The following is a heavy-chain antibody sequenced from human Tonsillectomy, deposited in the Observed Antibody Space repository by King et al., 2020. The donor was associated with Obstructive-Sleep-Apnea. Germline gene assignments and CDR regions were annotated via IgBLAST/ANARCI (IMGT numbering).Heavy chain of an antibody. CDR1: GYTFTSYD. V-gene: IGHV1-8*01. CDR3: ARALKSSGYYYPAVIWFDP. D-gene: IGHD3-22*01. CDR2: MNPNSGNT. J-gene: IGHJ5*02. Sequence: QLVQSGAEVKKPGASVKVSCKASGYTFTSYDINWVRQATGQGLEWMGWMNPNSGNTGYAQKFQGRVTMTRNTSISTAYMELSSLRSEDTAVYYCARALKSSGYYYPAVIWFDPWGQGTLVTVSS.